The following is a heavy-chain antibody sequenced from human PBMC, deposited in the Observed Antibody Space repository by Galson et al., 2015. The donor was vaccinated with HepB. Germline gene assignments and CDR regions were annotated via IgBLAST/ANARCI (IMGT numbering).Heavy chain of an antibody. J-gene: IGHJ6*02. CDR2: IRSKAYGGTT. D-gene: IGHD3-10*01. V-gene: IGHV3-49*03. Sequence: SLRLSCAASGFTFGDYAMSWFRQAPGKGLEWVGFIRSKAYGGTTEYAASVKGRFTISRDDSKSIAYLQMNSLRAEDTAVYYCARGGLWFGELTYYYGMDVWGQGTTVTVSS. CDR3: ARGGLWFGELTYYYGMDV. CDR1: GFTFGDYA.